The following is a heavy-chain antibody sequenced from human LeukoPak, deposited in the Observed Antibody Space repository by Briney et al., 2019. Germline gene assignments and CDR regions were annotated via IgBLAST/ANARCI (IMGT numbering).Heavy chain of an antibody. D-gene: IGHD5-18*01. CDR2: ISSSSSYI. V-gene: IGHV3-21*01. CDR3: ARGTAMVTGWFDP. Sequence: GGSLRLSCAASGFTFSSYGMNWVRQAPGKGLEWVSSISSSSSYIYYADSVKGRFTISRDNAKNSLYLQMNSLRAEDTAVYYCARGTAMVTGWFDPWGQGTLVTVSS. CDR1: GFTFSSYG. J-gene: IGHJ5*02.